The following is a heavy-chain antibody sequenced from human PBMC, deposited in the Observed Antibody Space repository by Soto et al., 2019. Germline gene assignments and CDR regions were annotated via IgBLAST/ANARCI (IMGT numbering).Heavy chain of an antibody. CDR2: IIPIFGTA. CDR3: ANIGDCSSTSCYRFIAGMDV. Sequence: ASVKVSCKASGGTFSSYAINWVRQAPGQGLEWMGGIIPIFGTANYAQKFQGRVTITADESTSTAYMELSSLRPEDTAVYYCANIGDCSSTSCYRFIAGMDVWGQGTTVTVSS. CDR1: GGTFSSYA. V-gene: IGHV1-69*13. J-gene: IGHJ6*02. D-gene: IGHD2-2*02.